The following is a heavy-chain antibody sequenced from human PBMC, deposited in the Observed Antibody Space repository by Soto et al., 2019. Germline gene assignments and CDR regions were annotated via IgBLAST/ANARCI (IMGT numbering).Heavy chain of an antibody. CDR3: ARGLGIVATIQIPYYFDY. CDR1: GGSFSGYY. D-gene: IGHD5-12*01. Sequence: SETLSLTCAVYGGSFSGYYWSWIRQPPGKGLEWIGEINHSGSTNYNPSLKSRVTISVDTSKNQFSLKLSSVTAADTAVYYCARGLGIVATIQIPYYFDYWGQGTLVTVSS. V-gene: IGHV4-34*01. J-gene: IGHJ4*02. CDR2: INHSGST.